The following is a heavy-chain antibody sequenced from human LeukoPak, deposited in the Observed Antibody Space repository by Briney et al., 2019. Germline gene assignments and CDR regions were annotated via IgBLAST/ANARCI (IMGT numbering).Heavy chain of an antibody. J-gene: IGHJ4*02. Sequence: SETLSLTCAVYGASFSDYYWSWVRQSPGKGLEWIGEINHSGSTNYNPSLKSRVTISVDTSKNQFSLKLSSVTAADTAVYYCAREWYSNYVDYWGQGTLVIVSS. CDR3: AREWYSNYVDY. CDR2: INHSGST. CDR1: GASFSDYY. D-gene: IGHD1-26*01. V-gene: IGHV4-34*01.